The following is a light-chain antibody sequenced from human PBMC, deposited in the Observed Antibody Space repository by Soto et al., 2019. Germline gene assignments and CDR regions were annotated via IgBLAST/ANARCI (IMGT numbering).Light chain of an antibody. V-gene: IGKV1-5*01. CDR1: QSVRYW. CDR2: DST. Sequence: DIQMTQSPSTLFAYVGDRVTITCRASQSVRYWLAWYRQKPGRAPHLLIYDSTTLEPGVPSRFRGSGSGTEITLTINGLQPDDFGTYYCQQYDGYSPQTFGQGNKVEIK. CDR3: QQYDGYSPQT. J-gene: IGKJ1*01.